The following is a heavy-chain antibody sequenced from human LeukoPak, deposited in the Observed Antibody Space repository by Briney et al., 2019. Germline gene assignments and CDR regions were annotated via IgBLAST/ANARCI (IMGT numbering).Heavy chain of an antibody. V-gene: IGHV4-39*07. CDR3: ARDLGDSSSWYEDWFDP. CDR2: IYHSGST. CDR1: GGSISSSSYY. J-gene: IGHJ5*02. D-gene: IGHD6-13*01. Sequence: PSETLSLTCTVSGGSISSSSYYWGWIRQPPGKGLEWIGSIYHSGSTYYNPSLKSRVTISVDTSKNQFSLKLSSVTAADTAVYYCARDLGDSSSWYEDWFDPWGQGTLVTVPS.